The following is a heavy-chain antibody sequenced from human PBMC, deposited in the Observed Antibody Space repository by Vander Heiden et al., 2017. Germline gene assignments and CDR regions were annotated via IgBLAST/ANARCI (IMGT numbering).Heavy chain of an antibody. J-gene: IGHJ6*02. CDR2: IRSKAYGGTT. V-gene: IGHV3-49*03. CDR3: TRGYDFWSGYYYYYYYGMDV. Sequence: AMSWFRQAPGKGLEWVGFIRSKAYGGTTEYAASVKGRFTISRDDSKSIAYLQMNSLKTEDTAVYYCTRGYDFWSGYYYYYYYGMDVWGQGTPVTVSS. CDR1: A. D-gene: IGHD3-3*01.